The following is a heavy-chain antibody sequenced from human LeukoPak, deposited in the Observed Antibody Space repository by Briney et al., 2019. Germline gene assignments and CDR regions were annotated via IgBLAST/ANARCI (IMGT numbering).Heavy chain of an antibody. D-gene: IGHD3-10*01. J-gene: IGHJ4*02. CDR3: ARDSTYYYDSGSSGPHYFDN. CDR2: ISSGGTYE. Sequence: GKSLGLSCAASGFTFSNYAMHWVRQAPGKGLEWVSLISSGGTYEYYADSVKGRFTISRDNSKNALYLQLNSLRAEDTAVYYCARDSTYYYDSGSSGPHYFDNWGQGTLVTVSS. CDR1: GFTFSNYA. V-gene: IGHV3-30*01.